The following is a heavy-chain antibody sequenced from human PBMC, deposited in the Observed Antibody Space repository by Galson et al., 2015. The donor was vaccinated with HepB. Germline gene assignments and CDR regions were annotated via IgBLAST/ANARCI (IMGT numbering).Heavy chain of an antibody. J-gene: IGHJ4*02. CDR1: GFTFSSYG. Sequence: SLRLSCAASGFTFSSYGMHWVRQAPGKGLEWVAVISYDGSNKYYADSVKGRFTISRDNSKNTLYLQMNSLRAEDTAVYYCAKEEVTMVRGAGGLDYWGQGTLVTVSS. CDR3: AKEEVTMVRGAGGLDY. D-gene: IGHD3-10*01. CDR2: ISYDGSNK. V-gene: IGHV3-30*18.